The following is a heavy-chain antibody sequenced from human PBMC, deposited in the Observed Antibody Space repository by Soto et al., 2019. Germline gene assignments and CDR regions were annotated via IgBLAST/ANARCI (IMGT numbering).Heavy chain of an antibody. CDR3: ARHIAHYDILTGSNDY. CDR2: IYHTGST. Sequence: SEPLSLTCSVSGASISSESYHWGWIRQPPGKGLEWIGSIYHTGSTYYNPSLKSRVTIFVDTSKNQLSLDLSSVTAADTAVYYCARHIAHYDILTGSNDYWGQGTLVTVSS. CDR1: GASISSESYH. V-gene: IGHV4-39*01. J-gene: IGHJ4*02. D-gene: IGHD3-9*01.